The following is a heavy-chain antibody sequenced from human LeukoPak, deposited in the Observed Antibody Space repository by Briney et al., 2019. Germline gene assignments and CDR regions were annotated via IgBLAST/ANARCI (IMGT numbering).Heavy chain of an antibody. CDR3: ARITILTGYYGEYYFDY. D-gene: IGHD3-9*01. J-gene: IGHJ4*02. Sequence: ASATLSLTCSVAGGSISSNTYYWGWIRQPPGKGLEWIGSINYSGSTYHNASLRSRVTISVDTPKNQFSLKLSSMTAADTAVYYCARITILTGYYGEYYFDYWGQGTLVTVSS. CDR2: INYSGST. V-gene: IGHV4-39*07. CDR1: GGSISSNTYY.